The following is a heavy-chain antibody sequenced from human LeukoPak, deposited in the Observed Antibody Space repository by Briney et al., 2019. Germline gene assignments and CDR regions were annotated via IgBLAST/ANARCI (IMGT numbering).Heavy chain of an antibody. V-gene: IGHV4-34*01. CDR1: GGSFSGYY. CDR3: ARGFLDTAMVTEYFDY. J-gene: IGHJ4*02. CDR2: INHSGST. Sequence: SETLSLTCAVYGGSFSGYYWSWIRQPPGKGLEWIGEINHSGSTNYNPSLKSRVTISVDTSKNQFSLKLSSVTAADTAVYYCARGFLDTAMVTEYFDYWGQGTLVTVSS. D-gene: IGHD5-18*01.